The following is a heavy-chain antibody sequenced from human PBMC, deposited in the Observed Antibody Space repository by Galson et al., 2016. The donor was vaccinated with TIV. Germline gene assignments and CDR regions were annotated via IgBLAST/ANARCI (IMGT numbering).Heavy chain of an antibody. CDR3: ASDRNTAFDTYHQYYGMDV. V-gene: IGHV1-69*13. CDR1: GGTFSSYV. J-gene: IGHJ6*02. CDR2: IIPLFRTT. D-gene: IGHD5-18*01. Sequence: SVKVFCKASGGTFSSYVFNWVRLAPGQGLEWMGGIIPLFRTTNYAPKFQGRVTITADESTNTAYMELNSLKYGDTAVYYCASDRNTAFDTYHQYYGMDVWGQGATVTVSS.